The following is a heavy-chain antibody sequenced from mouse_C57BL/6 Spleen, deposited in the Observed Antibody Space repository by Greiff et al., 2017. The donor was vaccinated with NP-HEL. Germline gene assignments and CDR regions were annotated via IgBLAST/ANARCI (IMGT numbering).Heavy chain of an antibody. V-gene: IGHV5-4*01. D-gene: IGHD2-5*01. J-gene: IGHJ3*01. CDR1: GFTFSSYA. Sequence: EVQLVESGGGLVKPGGSLKLSCAASGFTFSSYAMSWVRQTPEKRLEWVATISDGGSYTYYPDNVKGRFTISRDNAKNNLYLQMSHLKSEDTAMYYCARDGDSNFFAYWGQGTLVTVSA. CDR2: ISDGGSYT. CDR3: ARDGDSNFFAY.